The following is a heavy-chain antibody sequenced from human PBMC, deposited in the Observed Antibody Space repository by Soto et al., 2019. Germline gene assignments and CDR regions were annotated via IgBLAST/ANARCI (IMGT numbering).Heavy chain of an antibody. V-gene: IGHV1-18*04. CDR3: TRDALGPISHSAFDS. J-gene: IGHJ4*02. Sequence: QLQLVQSGTEVKKVGASVKVSCKAAGSTLTDYGFTWVRPAPGQGLEWVGWISGYNGNRDSAEKFHGRVTRTTDTSISQVYMELTAPRSDNTAVYFCTRDALGPISHSAFDSRGQGTLVIVSS. CDR2: ISGYNGNR. CDR1: GSTLTDYG. D-gene: IGHD1-26*01.